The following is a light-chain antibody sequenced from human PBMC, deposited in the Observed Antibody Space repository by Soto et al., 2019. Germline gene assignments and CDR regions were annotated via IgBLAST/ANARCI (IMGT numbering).Light chain of an antibody. Sequence: QSALTQPPSVSGSPGQSVTISCTGTSSDVGSGNRVSWFQQPPGTAPKLIIYEVNNRPSGVPDRFFGARSGNTASLIISGLQAEDEAAYYCSSYTSSDTYVFGTGTKLTVL. CDR1: SSDVGSGNR. CDR2: EVN. J-gene: IGLJ1*01. V-gene: IGLV2-18*02. CDR3: SSYTSSDTYV.